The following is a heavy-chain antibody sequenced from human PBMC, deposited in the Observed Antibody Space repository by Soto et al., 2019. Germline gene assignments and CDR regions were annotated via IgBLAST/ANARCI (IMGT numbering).Heavy chain of an antibody. V-gene: IGHV3-21*01. J-gene: IGHJ4*02. CDR1: GLTFSTYT. D-gene: IGHD2-21*01. CDR2: ISSGSSYI. Sequence: PGRSLRLSCAASGLTFSTYTMNWARQAPGKGLEWISSISSGSSYIYYAGSVKGRFTISGDNAKNSLFLQINSLRADNTAVYYCVLVIRWPGAYPDFSGQ. CDR3: VLVIRWPGAYPDF.